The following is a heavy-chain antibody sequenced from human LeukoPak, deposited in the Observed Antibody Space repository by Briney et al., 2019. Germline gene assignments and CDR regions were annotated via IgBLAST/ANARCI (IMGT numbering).Heavy chain of an antibody. CDR1: GGTFTSYA. CDR3: ARRLATTDFDY. CDR2: IIPILGIA. Sequence: SVKVSSKASGGTFTSYAISWVRQAPGQGLEWMGRIIPILGIANYAQKFQGRVTITADKSTSTAYMELSRLRSEDTAVYYCARRLATTDFDYWGQGTLVTVSS. V-gene: IGHV1-69*04. D-gene: IGHD5-24*01. J-gene: IGHJ4*02.